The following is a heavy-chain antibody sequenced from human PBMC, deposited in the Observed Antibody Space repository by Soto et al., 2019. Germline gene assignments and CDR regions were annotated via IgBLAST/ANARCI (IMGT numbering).Heavy chain of an antibody. CDR3: ARETYYDFWSGPYSGMDV. Sequence: QVQLVESGGGVVQPGRSLRLSCAASGFTFSSYAMHWVRQAPGKGLEWVAVISDDGSNKYYADSVKGRFTISRDNSKNTLYLQMNSLRAEDTAVYYCARETYYDFWSGPYSGMDVWGQGTTVTVSS. CDR2: ISDDGSNK. V-gene: IGHV3-30-3*01. D-gene: IGHD3-3*01. CDR1: GFTFSSYA. J-gene: IGHJ6*02.